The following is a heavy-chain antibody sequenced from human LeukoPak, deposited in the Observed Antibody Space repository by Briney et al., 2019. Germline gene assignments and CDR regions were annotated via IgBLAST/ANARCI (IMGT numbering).Heavy chain of an antibody. CDR2: IYYSGST. J-gene: IGHJ3*02. CDR1: GGSISSSSYS. CDR3: ARFYGDYAFPGAFDI. Sequence: PSETLSLTCTVSGGSISSSSYSWGWIRQPPGKGLEWIGSIYYSGSTYYNPSLKSRVTISVDTSKNQFSLKLSSVTAADTAVYYCARFYGDYAFPGAFDIWGQGTMVTVSS. D-gene: IGHD4-17*01. V-gene: IGHV4-39*01.